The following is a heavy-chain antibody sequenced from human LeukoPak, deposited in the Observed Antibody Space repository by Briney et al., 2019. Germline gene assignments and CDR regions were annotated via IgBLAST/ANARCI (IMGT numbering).Heavy chain of an antibody. Sequence: SSETLSLTCTVSGGSISSYFWTWVRQSPDKGLQWIGYISYSGNTNYNPSLKSRVTISLGTSKNHFSLEMTSVTAADTAVYFCARRQLAGATGRDAFDIRGHGTMVTVSS. V-gene: IGHV4-59*08. CDR2: ISYSGNT. CDR1: GGSISSYF. J-gene: IGHJ3*02. CDR3: ARRQLAGATGRDAFDI. D-gene: IGHD1-26*01.